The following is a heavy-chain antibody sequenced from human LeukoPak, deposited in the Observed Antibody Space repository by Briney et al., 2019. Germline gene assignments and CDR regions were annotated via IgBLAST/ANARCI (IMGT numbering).Heavy chain of an antibody. D-gene: IGHD1-26*01. CDR1: GGSISSYY. CDR3: ARDGNGMDV. Sequence: SETLSLTCTVSGGSISSYYWSWIRQPPGKGLERIGYIYYSGSTNYNPSLKSRVTISVDTSKNQFSLKLSSVTAADTAVYYCARDGNGMDVWGQGTTVTVSS. J-gene: IGHJ6*02. V-gene: IGHV4-59*01. CDR2: IYYSGST.